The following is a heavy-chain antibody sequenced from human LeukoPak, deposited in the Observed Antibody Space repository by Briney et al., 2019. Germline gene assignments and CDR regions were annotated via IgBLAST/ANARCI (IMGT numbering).Heavy chain of an antibody. CDR1: GYTFTGYY. J-gene: IGHJ3*02. CDR2: INPNSGGT. V-gene: IGHV1-2*06. Sequence: ASVKVSCKASGYTFTGYYMHWVRQAPGQGLEWMGRINPNSGGTNYAQKFQGRVTMTRDTSISTAYMELSRLRSDDTAVYYCARGRPLWGVAFDIWGQGTMVTVSS. CDR3: ARGRPLWGVAFDI. D-gene: IGHD3-16*01.